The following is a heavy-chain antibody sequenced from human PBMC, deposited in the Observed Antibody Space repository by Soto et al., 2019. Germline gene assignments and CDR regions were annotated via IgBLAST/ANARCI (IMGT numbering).Heavy chain of an antibody. D-gene: IGHD2-21*01. J-gene: IGHJ5*02. Sequence: ASVKVSCKASGYTFTSYDINWVRQATGQGLEWMGWMNPNSGNTGYAQKFQGRVTMTRNTSISTAYMELSSLRSEDTAVYYCARAPYSAINWFDPWGQGTLVTVS. CDR2: MNPNSGNT. V-gene: IGHV1-8*01. CDR3: ARAPYSAINWFDP. CDR1: GYTFTSYD.